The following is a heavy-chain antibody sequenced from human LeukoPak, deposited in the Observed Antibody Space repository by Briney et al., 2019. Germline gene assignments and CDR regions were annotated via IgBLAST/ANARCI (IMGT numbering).Heavy chain of an antibody. J-gene: IGHJ5*02. CDR3: ARGYSGGYSNWFDP. CDR1: GGTFSSYA. CDR2: IIPIFGTA. V-gene: IGHV1-69*01. Sequence: APVKVSCKASGGTFSSYAISWVRQAPGQGLEWMGGIIPIFGTANYAQKFQGRVTITADESTSTAYMELSSLRSEDTAVYYCARGYSGGYSNWFDPWGQGTLVTVSS. D-gene: IGHD4-11*01.